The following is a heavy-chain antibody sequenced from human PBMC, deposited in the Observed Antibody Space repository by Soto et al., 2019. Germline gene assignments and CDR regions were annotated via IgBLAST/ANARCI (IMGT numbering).Heavy chain of an antibody. J-gene: IGHJ4*02. D-gene: IGHD2-15*01. Sequence: GGSLRLSCAASGFIFSDYAMTWVRQAPGKGLEWVATISFGGGNTYHADSLEGRFTISRDNSKNTLFLQMYDLRAEDTALYYCAKDGYCNGGSCYLYYLDSWGLGTPVTVSS. CDR3: AKDGYCNGGSCYLYYLDS. V-gene: IGHV3-23*01. CDR1: GFIFSDYA. CDR2: ISFGGGNT.